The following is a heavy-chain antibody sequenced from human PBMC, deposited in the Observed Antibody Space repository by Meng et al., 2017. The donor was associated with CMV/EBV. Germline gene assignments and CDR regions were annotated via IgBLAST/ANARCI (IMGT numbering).Heavy chain of an antibody. CDR2: INPNSGGT. D-gene: IGHD1-26*01. V-gene: IGHV1-2*02. CDR1: GYTFTGYY. J-gene: IGHJ6*02. Sequence: ASVKVSCKASGYTFTGYYMHWVRQAPGQGLEWMGWINPNSGGTNYAQKFQGRVTMTRDTSISTAYMELNRLRSDDTAVYYCARETGGCYYYGMDVWGQGTTVTVSS. CDR3: ARETGGCYYYGMDV.